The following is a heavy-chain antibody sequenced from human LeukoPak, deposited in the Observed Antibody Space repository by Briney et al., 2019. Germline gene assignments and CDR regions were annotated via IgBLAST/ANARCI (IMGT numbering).Heavy chain of an antibody. CDR1: GYTFTGYY. Sequence: ASVKASCKASGYTFTGYYMHWVRQAPGQGLEWMGWINPNSGGTNYAQKFQGRVTMTRDTSISTAYMELSRLRSDDTAVYYCARKGRVVGATTGLGDYYYYMDVWGKGTTVTVSS. V-gene: IGHV1-2*02. J-gene: IGHJ6*03. D-gene: IGHD1-26*01. CDR3: ARKGRVVGATTGLGDYYYYMDV. CDR2: INPNSGGT.